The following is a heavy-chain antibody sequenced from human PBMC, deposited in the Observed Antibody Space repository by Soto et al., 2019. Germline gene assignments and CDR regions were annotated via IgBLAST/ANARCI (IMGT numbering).Heavy chain of an antibody. V-gene: IGHV1-24*01. D-gene: IGHD3-22*01. CDR2: FDPEDGET. CDR1: GYTLTELS. Sequence: ASVKVSCKVSGYTLTELSMHWVRQAPGKGLEWMGGFDPEDGETIYAQKFQGRVTMTEDTSTDTAYMELSRLRSEDTAVYYCATGHSSGYCDFDYWGQGTLVTVSS. J-gene: IGHJ4*02. CDR3: ATGHSSGYCDFDY.